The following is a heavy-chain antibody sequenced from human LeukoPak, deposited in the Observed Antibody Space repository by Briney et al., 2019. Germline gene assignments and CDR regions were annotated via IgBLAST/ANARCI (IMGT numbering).Heavy chain of an antibody. D-gene: IGHD3-10*01. Sequence: SVTVSCKASGGTFSSYAISWVRRAPGQGLEWMGGIIPIFGTANYAQKFQGRVTITADESTSTAYMELSSLRSEDTAVYYCATGRVVLWFGRYYFDYWGQGTLVTVSS. J-gene: IGHJ4*02. CDR1: GGTFSSYA. CDR2: IIPIFGTA. CDR3: ATGRVVLWFGRYYFDY. V-gene: IGHV1-69*13.